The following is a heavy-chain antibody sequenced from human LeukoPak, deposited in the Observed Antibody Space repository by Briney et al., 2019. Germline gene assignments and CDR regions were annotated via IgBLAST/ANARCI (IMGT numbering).Heavy chain of an antibody. J-gene: IGHJ3*02. Sequence: SQTLSLTCAISGDSVSSNSTACNWIRQSPSRGLEWLGRTYYRSKWHSDYAVSVKSRITINPDTSKNQFSLQLNSVTPEDTAVYYCARGGQGDGYSADEAFDMWGQGTMVTVSS. CDR1: GDSVSSNSTA. CDR3: ARGGQGDGYSADEAFDM. D-gene: IGHD5-24*01. V-gene: IGHV6-1*01. CDR2: TYYRSKWHS.